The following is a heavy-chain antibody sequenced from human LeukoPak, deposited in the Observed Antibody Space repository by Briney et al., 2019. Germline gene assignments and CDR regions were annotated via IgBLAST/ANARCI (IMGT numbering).Heavy chain of an antibody. V-gene: IGHV3-72*01. CDR2: IRNKVRSYTT. CDR3: ARGDTGRGNVYYYGADV. D-gene: IGHD1-1*01. CDR1: GFIFSDYF. Sequence: GGSLRLSCAASGFIFSDYFMDWVRQAPGKGLEWVGRIRNKVRSYTTEYAASVKGRFTISRDDSQSLLFLQMSSLNTDDTAVYYCARGDTGRGNVYYYGADVWGQGTTVTVSS. J-gene: IGHJ6*02.